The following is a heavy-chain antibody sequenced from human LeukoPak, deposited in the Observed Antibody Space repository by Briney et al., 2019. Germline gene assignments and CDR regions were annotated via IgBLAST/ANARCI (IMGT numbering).Heavy chain of an antibody. Sequence: SETLSLTCTVSGASISGSGYYWGWICQPPGKGLEWIGSIYSSGSTYYNASLQSRVTISIEASKNQISLRLNSVTAADTAMYYCAKSGGYGLIDYWGQGTLVTVSS. CDR2: IYSSGST. V-gene: IGHV4-39*01. J-gene: IGHJ4*02. D-gene: IGHD1-26*01. CDR3: AKSGGYGLIDY. CDR1: GASISGSGYY.